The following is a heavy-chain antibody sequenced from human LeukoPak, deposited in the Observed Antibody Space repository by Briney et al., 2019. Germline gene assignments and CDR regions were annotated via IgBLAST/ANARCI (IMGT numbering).Heavy chain of an antibody. CDR3: ANYSNYGAGSVDY. D-gene: IGHD4-11*01. CDR1: GFTFSSYG. J-gene: IGHJ4*02. V-gene: IGHV3-30*02. Sequence: GGSLRLSCAASGFTFSSYGMHWVRQAPGKGLEWVAFIRYDGSKKYYADSVKGRFTISRDNSKNTLYLQMNSLRAEDTAVYYCANYSNYGAGSVDYWGQGTLVTVSS. CDR2: IRYDGSKK.